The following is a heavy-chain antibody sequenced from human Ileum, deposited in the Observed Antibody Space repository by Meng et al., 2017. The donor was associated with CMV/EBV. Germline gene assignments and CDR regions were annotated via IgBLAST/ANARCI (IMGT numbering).Heavy chain of an antibody. Sequence: QVQLQQWGAGHFKPSGTLVLVCAVHSGAVSDYYWSWIRQSPGKGLEWIGEINNRGSTNYNPSLKSRVTISIDTSRNQFSLKLTSMTAADTAVYYCARASPQRRFLSYWGQGTLVTVSS. J-gene: IGHJ4*02. CDR2: INNRGST. CDR3: ARASPQRRFLSY. CDR1: SGAVSDYY. D-gene: IGHD3-3*01. V-gene: IGHV4-34*01.